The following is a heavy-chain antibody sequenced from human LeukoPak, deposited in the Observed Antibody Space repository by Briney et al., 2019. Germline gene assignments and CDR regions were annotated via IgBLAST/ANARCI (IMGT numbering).Heavy chain of an antibody. CDR1: GYTFTGYY. Sequence: ASVKVSCKASGYTFTGYYMHWVRQAPGQGLEWLGWINPNSGGTNYAQTFQGRVTITRDTTISTAYMELSRLTSDDTAVYYCTKGASNYANWFDHWGQGTLVTVSS. V-gene: IGHV1-2*02. CDR3: TKGASNYANWFDH. D-gene: IGHD4-11*01. CDR2: INPNSGGT. J-gene: IGHJ5*02.